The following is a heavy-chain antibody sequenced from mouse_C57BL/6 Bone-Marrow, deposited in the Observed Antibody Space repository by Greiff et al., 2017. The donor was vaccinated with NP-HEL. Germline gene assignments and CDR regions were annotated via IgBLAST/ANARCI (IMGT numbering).Heavy chain of an antibody. CDR1: GYTFTSYT. Sequence: QVQLQQSGAELARPGASVKMSCKASGYTFTSYTMHWVKQRPGQGLEWIGYINPSSGYTKYNQKFKDKATLTADKSSSTAYMQLSSLTSEDSAVYYCARDSTTVVPFAYWGQGTLVTVSA. V-gene: IGHV1-4*01. CDR2: INPSSGYT. D-gene: IGHD1-1*01. CDR3: ARDSTTVVPFAY. J-gene: IGHJ3*01.